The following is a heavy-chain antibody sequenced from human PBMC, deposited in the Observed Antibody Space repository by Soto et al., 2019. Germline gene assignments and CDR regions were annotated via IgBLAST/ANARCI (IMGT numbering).Heavy chain of an antibody. Sequence: GSLRLSCAASGFTFTSYTMNCCLQARVKVLEWVSSISSSSNYIYYADSVKGRFTISRDNAKNSLYLQINSLRAEDTAVYYCARELNYYDSSGYHSTEGAHWGQGTLVTVSS. J-gene: IGHJ4*02. D-gene: IGHD3-22*01. V-gene: IGHV3-21*01. CDR1: GFTFTSYT. CDR2: ISSSSNYI. CDR3: ARELNYYDSSGYHSTEGAH.